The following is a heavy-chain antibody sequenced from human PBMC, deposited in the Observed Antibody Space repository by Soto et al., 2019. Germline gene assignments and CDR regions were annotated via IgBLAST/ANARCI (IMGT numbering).Heavy chain of an antibody. CDR2: VYYSGGA. CDR1: GGSISGYY. CDR3: TRDGDGRTTTNPYYYYGMDV. J-gene: IGHJ6*02. D-gene: IGHD1-1*01. Sequence: PSETLSLTCTVSGGSISGYYWSWIRQPPGKGLEWIGNVYYSGGAKYNPSVKRRVSISVDTSKNQFSLNLSSVTAADTAVYYCTRDGDGRTTTNPYYYYGMDVWGPGITVTVS. V-gene: IGHV4-59*01.